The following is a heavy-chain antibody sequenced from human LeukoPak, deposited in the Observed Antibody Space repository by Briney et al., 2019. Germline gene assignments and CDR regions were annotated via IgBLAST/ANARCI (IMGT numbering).Heavy chain of an antibody. CDR2: IYSSDYR. D-gene: IGHD3-10*01. Sequence: GGSLRLSCAASGLIVSSNHMNWVRQAPGKGLEWVSIIYSSDYRYYADSVKGRLTISRDNSKNTLYLQMNSLRVEDTAVYYCATERPGSRVLDYWGQGNVVTVSS. J-gene: IGHJ4*02. CDR3: ATERPGSRVLDY. V-gene: IGHV3-66*01. CDR1: GLIVSSNH.